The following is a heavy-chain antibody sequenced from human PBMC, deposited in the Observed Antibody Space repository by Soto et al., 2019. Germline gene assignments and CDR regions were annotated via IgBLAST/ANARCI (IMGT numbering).Heavy chain of an antibody. D-gene: IGHD3-10*01. J-gene: IGHJ4*02. CDR2: ISGGSSVT. CDR3: AKVLSKNYYYPFDF. V-gene: IGHV3-23*01. Sequence: PRGSLRLSCTASGFTFSDYAMAWVRQAPGKGLEWVSTISGGSSVTYYGDSVKGRFTISRDNAKKTLFLQLNRLSAEDTATYYCAKVLSKNYYYPFDFWGQGT. CDR1: GFTFSDYA.